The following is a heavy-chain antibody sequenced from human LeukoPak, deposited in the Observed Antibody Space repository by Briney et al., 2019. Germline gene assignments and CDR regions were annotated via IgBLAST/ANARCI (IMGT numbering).Heavy chain of an antibody. D-gene: IGHD2-15*01. J-gene: IGHJ6*03. V-gene: IGHV3-21*01. CDR1: GFTFSSYS. CDR3: ARVYCSGGSCYHYYYYMDV. CDR2: ISSSSSYI. Sequence: GGSLRLSCAASGFTFSSYSMNWVRQAPGKGLEWVSSISSSSSYIYYADSVKGRFTISRDNAKNSLYLQMNSLRAEDTAVYYCARVYCSGGSCYHYYYYMDVWGKGTTVTVSS.